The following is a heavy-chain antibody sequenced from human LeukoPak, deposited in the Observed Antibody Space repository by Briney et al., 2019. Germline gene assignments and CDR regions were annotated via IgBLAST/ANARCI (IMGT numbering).Heavy chain of an antibody. CDR1: GFTFSNYE. V-gene: IGHV3-48*03. D-gene: IGHD2-21*01. CDR2: ISGNGNTI. Sequence: GGSLRLSCAASGFTFSNYEMNWVRQAPGKGLEWLSYISGNGNTIYYADSVKGRFTISRDNAKNSLYLQMNSLRAEDTAVYYCAKAPVTTCSGAYCYPFDYWGQGTLVTVSS. CDR3: AKAPVTTCSGAYCYPFDY. J-gene: IGHJ4*02.